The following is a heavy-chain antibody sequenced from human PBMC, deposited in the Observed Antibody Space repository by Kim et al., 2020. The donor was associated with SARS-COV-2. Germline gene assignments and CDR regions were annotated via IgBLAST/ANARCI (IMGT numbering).Heavy chain of an antibody. V-gene: IGHV4-59*01. CDR1: GDSISSYS. CDR2: TSYSGST. CDR3: ARDRIGYCSSTSCSHHFDY. Sequence: SETLSLTCTVSGDSISSYSWSWIRQPPGKGLEWIAYTSYSGSTNYNPSLKSRVTISVDTSKNQFSLKLSSVTAADTAVYYCARDRIGYCSSTSCSHHFDYWGQGTLVTVSS. D-gene: IGHD2-2*01. J-gene: IGHJ4*02.